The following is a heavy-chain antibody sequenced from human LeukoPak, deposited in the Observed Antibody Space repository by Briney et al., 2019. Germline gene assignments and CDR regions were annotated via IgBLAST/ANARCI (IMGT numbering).Heavy chain of an antibody. CDR2: ISWNSGSI. CDR1: GFTFDDYA. V-gene: IGHV3-9*01. CDR3: AKDYYDSSGLVDY. J-gene: IGHJ4*02. Sequence: GRSLRLSCAASGFTFDDYAMHWVRQAPGKGLEWVSGISWNSGSIGYADSVKGRFTISRDNAKNSLYLQMNSLRAEDTALYYCAKDYYDSSGLVDYWGQGTLVTVSS. D-gene: IGHD3-22*01.